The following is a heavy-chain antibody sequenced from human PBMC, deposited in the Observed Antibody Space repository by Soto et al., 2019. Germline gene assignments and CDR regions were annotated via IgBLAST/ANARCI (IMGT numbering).Heavy chain of an antibody. CDR2: ISAYNGNT. CDR3: ARDSPDYFPLDAFDI. V-gene: IGHV1-18*01. D-gene: IGHD3-10*01. Sequence: QVQLVQSGAEVKKPGASVKVSCKASGYTFTSYGISWVRQAPGQGLEWMGWISAYNGNTNYAQKLQGRVTMTTDTTTSKAYMELRSLRSDDTAVYYCARDSPDYFPLDAFDIWGQGTMVTVSS. J-gene: IGHJ3*02. CDR1: GYTFTSYG.